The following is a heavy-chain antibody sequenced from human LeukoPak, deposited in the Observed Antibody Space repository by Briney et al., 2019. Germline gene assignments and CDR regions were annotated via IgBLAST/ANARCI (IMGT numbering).Heavy chain of an antibody. Sequence: GGSLRLSCAASGFTFSDYYMSWIRQAPGKGLEWLSYISSSGYTIYYADSVKGRFTISRDNAKNSLYLQMNSLRAEDTAVYYCASGSYYGSFDYWGQGTLVTVSS. CDR2: ISSSGYTI. D-gene: IGHD1-26*01. CDR3: ASGSYYGSFDY. V-gene: IGHV3-11*04. J-gene: IGHJ4*02. CDR1: GFTFSDYY.